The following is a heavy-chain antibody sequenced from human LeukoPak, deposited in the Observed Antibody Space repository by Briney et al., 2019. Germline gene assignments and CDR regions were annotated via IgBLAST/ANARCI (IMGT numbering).Heavy chain of an antibody. CDR2: IHYSGST. V-gene: IGHV4-59*12. D-gene: IGHD5-18*01. CDR1: GGSISGYY. CDR3: AREGYSYGRNWFDP. J-gene: IGHJ5*02. Sequence: TASETLSLTCTVSGGSISGYYWSWIRQPPGKGLEWIGLIHYSGSTNYNPSLKSRVTISVDTSKNQFSLKLSSVTAADTAVYYCAREGYSYGRNWFDPWGQGTLVTVSS.